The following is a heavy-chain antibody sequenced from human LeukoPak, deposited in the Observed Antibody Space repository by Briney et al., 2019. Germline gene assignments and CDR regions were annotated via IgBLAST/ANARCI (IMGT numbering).Heavy chain of an antibody. CDR3: ARDWSGVHCTGPSCLSLDQ. J-gene: IGHJ4*02. V-gene: IGHV1-2*02. CDR2: INPKSGET. Sequence: ASVKVSCKTFGYPFTVYHMHWVRQARGQGREWMGWINPKSGETKFAQKFQDRVILTRDTSINTAYMELLSLTLDDTAVYYCARDWSGVHCTGPSCLSLDQWGQGALVTVST. CDR1: GYPFTVYH. D-gene: IGHD2-8*02.